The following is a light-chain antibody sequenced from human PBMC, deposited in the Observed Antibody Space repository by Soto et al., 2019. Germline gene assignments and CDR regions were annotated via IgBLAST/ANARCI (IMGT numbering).Light chain of an antibody. CDR3: QQRSNWPPIT. V-gene: IGKV3-15*01. J-gene: IGKJ5*01. CDR1: QSVRNN. CDR2: GAS. Sequence: EIAMTQSPATLSVSPGARAPLSCRARQSVRNNLAWYQQKRGQAPRLLIYGASTRATGIPARFSGSGSGTQFTLTINSLQSDDFAVYYCQQRSNWPPITFGQGTRLEIK.